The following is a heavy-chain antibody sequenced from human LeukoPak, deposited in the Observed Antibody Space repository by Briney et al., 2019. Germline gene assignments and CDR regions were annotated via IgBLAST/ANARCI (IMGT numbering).Heavy chain of an antibody. CDR1: GFTFSSHW. CDR3: ARPGRYSRLAFDI. V-gene: IGHV3-74*01. D-gene: IGHD5-12*01. Sequence: GGSLRLSCEASGFTFSSHWMHWVRQAPGKGLVWVSRINSDGSSTSYADSVKGRFTISRDNAKNTLYLQMNSLRAEDTAVYYCARPGRYSRLAFDIWGQGTMVTVSS. CDR2: INSDGSST. J-gene: IGHJ3*02.